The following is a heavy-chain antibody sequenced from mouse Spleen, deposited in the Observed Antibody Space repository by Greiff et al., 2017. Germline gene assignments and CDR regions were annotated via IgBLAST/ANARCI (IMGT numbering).Heavy chain of an antibody. CDR3: ARHYSNYFDY. Sequence: VQLQQSGPELVKPGASVKISCKASGYSFTSYYIHWVKQRPGQGLEWIGWIYPGSGNTKYNEKFKGKATLTADTSSSTAYMQLSSLTSEDSAVYYCARHYSNYFDYWGQGTTLTVSS. CDR2: IYPGSGNT. V-gene: IGHV1-66*01. J-gene: IGHJ2*01. CDR1: GYSFTSYY. D-gene: IGHD2-5*01.